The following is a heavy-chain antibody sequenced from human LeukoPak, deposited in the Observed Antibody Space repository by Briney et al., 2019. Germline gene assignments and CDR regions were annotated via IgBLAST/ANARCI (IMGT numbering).Heavy chain of an antibody. V-gene: IGHV1-18*01. CDR3: ASPWSYYGAFDI. CDR1: GYTFTSYG. J-gene: IGHJ3*02. D-gene: IGHD1-26*01. CDR2: ISAYNGNT. Sequence: ASVKVSCKASGYTFTSYGISWVRQAPGQGLEWMGWISAYNGNTNYAQKLQGRVTMTTDTSTSTAYMELRSLRSDDTAVYYCASPWSYYGAFDIWGQGTMVTVSS.